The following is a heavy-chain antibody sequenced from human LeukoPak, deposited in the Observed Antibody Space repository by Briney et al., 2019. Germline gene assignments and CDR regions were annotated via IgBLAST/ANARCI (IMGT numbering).Heavy chain of an antibody. J-gene: IGHJ6*03. Sequence: ASVKVSCKASGGTFSTYAISWVRQAPGQGLEWMGGIVPAFRSANYARTFQGRVAITTDESTKTAYLELSSLISEDTAVYYCARASIFGVVFYYMDVWGNGTSVTVSS. CDR2: IVPAFRSA. CDR3: ARASIFGVVFYYMDV. CDR1: GGTFSTYA. V-gene: IGHV1-69*05. D-gene: IGHD3-3*01.